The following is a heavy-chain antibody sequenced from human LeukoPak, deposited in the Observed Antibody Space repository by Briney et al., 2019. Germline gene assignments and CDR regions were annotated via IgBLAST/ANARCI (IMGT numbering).Heavy chain of an antibody. CDR3: AKGLSSGYSSADY. CDR2: ISYDGSNK. CDR1: GFTFSSYG. Sequence: GRSLRLSCAASGFTFSSYGMHWVRQAPGKGLEWVAVISYDGSNKYYADSVKGRFTISRDNSKNTQYLQMNSLRAEDTAVYYCAKGLSSGYSSADYWGQGTLVTVSS. D-gene: IGHD3-22*01. J-gene: IGHJ4*02. V-gene: IGHV3-30*18.